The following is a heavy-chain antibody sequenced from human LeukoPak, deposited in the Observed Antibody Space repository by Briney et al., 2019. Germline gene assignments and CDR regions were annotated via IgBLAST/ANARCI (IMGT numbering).Heavy chain of an antibody. D-gene: IGHD7-27*01. J-gene: IGHJ4*02. Sequence: GGSLRLSCAASGFAFSKYGMNWVRQAPGKGLEWVSGITGSGGTTYYADSVKGRFTISRDNSKNTLYLQMNSPRAEDTAAYYCAKDGNWARFENWGQGTLVTVSS. CDR1: GFAFSKYG. CDR2: ITGSGGTT. V-gene: IGHV3-23*01. CDR3: AKDGNWARFEN.